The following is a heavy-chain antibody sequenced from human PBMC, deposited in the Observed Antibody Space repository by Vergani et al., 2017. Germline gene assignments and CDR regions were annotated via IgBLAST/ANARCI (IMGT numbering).Heavy chain of an antibody. D-gene: IGHD4-23*01. Sequence: QVQLQQWGAGLLKPSETLSLTCAVSGGSFSGYYWSWIRKPPGKGLEWIGEINHSGSTNYNPSLKSRVTISVDTSKNQFSLKLSSVTAADTAVYYCARGPGWYYGGNPFGYWGQGTLVTVSS. CDR3: ARGPGWYYGGNPFGY. CDR1: GGSFSGYY. J-gene: IGHJ4*02. V-gene: IGHV4-34*01. CDR2: INHSGST.